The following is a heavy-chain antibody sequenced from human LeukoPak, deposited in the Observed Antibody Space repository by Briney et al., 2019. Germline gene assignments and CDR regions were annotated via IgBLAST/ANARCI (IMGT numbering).Heavy chain of an antibody. CDR3: ARAPGEIDY. V-gene: IGHV1-2*02. D-gene: IGHD3-10*01. CDR2: INPNSGGT. CDR1: GYTLTELS. J-gene: IGHJ4*02. Sequence: ASVKVSCKVSGYTLTELSMHWVRQAPGQGLEWMGWINPNSGGTNYAQKFQGRVTMTRDTSISTAYMELSRLRSDDTAVYYCARAPGEIDYWGQGTLVTVSS.